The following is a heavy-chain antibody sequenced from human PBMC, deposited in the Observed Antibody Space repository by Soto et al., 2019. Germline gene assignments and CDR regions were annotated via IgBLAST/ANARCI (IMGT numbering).Heavy chain of an antibody. V-gene: IGHV1-69*13. D-gene: IGHD6-6*01. CDR2: IIPIFGTA. CDR1: GGTFSSYA. J-gene: IGHJ4*02. CDR3: ARESNRSSIVGVGITRRFAC. Sequence: SVKVSCTASGGTFSSYAISWVRQAPGQGLEWMGGIIPIFGTANYAQKFQGRVTITADESTSTAYMELSSLRSEDTAVYYCARESNRSSIVGVGITRRFACWDQRYMVTVAA.